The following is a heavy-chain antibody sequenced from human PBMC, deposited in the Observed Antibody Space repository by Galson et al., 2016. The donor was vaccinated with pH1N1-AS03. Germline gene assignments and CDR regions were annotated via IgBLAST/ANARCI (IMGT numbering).Heavy chain of an antibody. V-gene: IGHV3-30*01. Sequence: SLRLSCAASGVIVSTYAMHWVRQAPGKGLEWLAVISHDGRNKYYADSVKGRITISRDNSKNTLFVQMDSLRVEDTAVYYCARIKGGGNSDGFDIWGLGTKVIVSS. CDR1: GVIVSTYA. D-gene: IGHD4-23*01. CDR2: ISHDGRNK. J-gene: IGHJ3*02. CDR3: ARIKGGGNSDGFDI.